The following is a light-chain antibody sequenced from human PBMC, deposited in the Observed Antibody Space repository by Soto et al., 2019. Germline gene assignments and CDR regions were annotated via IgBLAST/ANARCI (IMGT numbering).Light chain of an antibody. Sequence: QSVLTQPPSVSGAPGQTVTISCTGSSSDIVAGYEVHWYQQVPGTAPKLLIFENTNRPSGVPDRFSGSKSGASASLAITGLQAEDEADYYCQSYDGSLGGSGVFGGGTKVTVL. CDR1: SSDIVAGYE. V-gene: IGLV1-40*01. CDR3: QSYDGSLGGSGV. CDR2: ENT. J-gene: IGLJ3*02.